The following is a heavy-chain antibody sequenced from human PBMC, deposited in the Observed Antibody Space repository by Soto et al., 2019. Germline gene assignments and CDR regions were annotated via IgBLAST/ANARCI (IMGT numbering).Heavy chain of an antibody. D-gene: IGHD3-10*01. CDR2: TYYRSKWDN. V-gene: IGHV6-1*01. Sequence: QVQLQQSGPGLVKPSQTLSLTCTISGDSVSSNTAGWNWIRQSPSRGLEWLGRTYYRSKWDNDYEVHVQNRIISNPDTYRKQFYQHLDSVTPEDTAVYYCARGEEGSGRIYDYWGKGTLVTVS. CDR3: ARGEEGSGRIYDY. J-gene: IGHJ4*02. CDR1: GDSVSSNTAG.